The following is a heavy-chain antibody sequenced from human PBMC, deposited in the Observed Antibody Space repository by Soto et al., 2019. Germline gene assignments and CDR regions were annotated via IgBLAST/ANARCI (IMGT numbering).Heavy chain of an antibody. CDR1: GGSFSGYY. V-gene: IGHV4-34*01. CDR2: INHSGST. D-gene: IGHD3-22*01. J-gene: IGHJ4*02. Sequence: TSQTLSLTCAVYGGSFSGYYWSWIRQPPGKGLEWIGEINHSGSTNYNPSLKSRVTISVDTSKNQFSLKLSSVTAADTAVYYCARALDSSSYYYGKKQYYFDYWGQGTLVTVSS. CDR3: ARALDSSSYYYGKKQYYFDY.